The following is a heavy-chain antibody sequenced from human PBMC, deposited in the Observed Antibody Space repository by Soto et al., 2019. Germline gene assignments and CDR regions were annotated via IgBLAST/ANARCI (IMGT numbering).Heavy chain of an antibody. CDR2: INADNGNT. Sequence: QVQLVQSGAEVKKPGASVKVSCKASGYTFTSYAMLWVRQAPGQRLEWMGWINADNGNTKYSQKFQGRVTITTDTSASTAYMELSSLRSEDTAVYYCARAQNLGKATPWGQGTLVTVSS. V-gene: IGHV1-3*01. CDR3: ARAQNLGKATP. J-gene: IGHJ4*02. D-gene: IGHD5-12*01. CDR1: GYTFTSYA.